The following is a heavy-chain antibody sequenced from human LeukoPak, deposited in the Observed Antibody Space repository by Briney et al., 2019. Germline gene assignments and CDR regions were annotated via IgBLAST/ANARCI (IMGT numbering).Heavy chain of an antibody. CDR1: GYTFTSYG. J-gene: IGHJ6*02. Sequence: ASVKVSCKASGYTFTSYGISWVRQAPGQGLEWMGWISAYNGNTNYAQKLQGRVTMTTDTSATTAYMELSSLRSEDTAVYYCAREISSGLYYYFYYGMDVWGQGTTVTVSS. CDR3: AREISSGLYYYFYYGMDV. CDR2: ISAYNGNT. V-gene: IGHV1-18*01. D-gene: IGHD6-19*01.